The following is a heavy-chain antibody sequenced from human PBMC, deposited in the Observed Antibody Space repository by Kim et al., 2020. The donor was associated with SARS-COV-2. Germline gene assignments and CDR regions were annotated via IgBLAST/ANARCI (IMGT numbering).Heavy chain of an antibody. Sequence: GGSLRLSCVASGFIFNNAWMSWVRQAPGKGLEWVGRIKSKTDDETTDYSAPGKGRFTISRDDSKNTLYLQMDSLKTEDTGVYYCITEWNGPLHWGQGTLVNVSS. CDR1: GFIFNNAW. D-gene: IGHD1-1*01. CDR3: ITEWNGPLH. J-gene: IGHJ4*02. V-gene: IGHV3-15*01. CDR2: IKSKTDDETT.